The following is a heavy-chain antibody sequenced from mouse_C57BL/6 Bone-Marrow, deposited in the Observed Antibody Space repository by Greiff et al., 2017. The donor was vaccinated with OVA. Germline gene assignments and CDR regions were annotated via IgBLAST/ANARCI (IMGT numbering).Heavy chain of an antibody. CDR3: ARNGDWVYWYFDV. Sequence: VKLQESGPGLVQPSQSLSITCTVSGFSLTSYGVHWVRQSPGKGLEWLGVIWSGGSTDYNAAFISRLSISKDNSKSQVFFKMNSLQADDTAIYYCARNGDWVYWYFDVWGTGTTVTVSS. CDR1: GFSLTSYG. V-gene: IGHV2-2*01. D-gene: IGHD4-1*01. CDR2: IWSGGST. J-gene: IGHJ1*03.